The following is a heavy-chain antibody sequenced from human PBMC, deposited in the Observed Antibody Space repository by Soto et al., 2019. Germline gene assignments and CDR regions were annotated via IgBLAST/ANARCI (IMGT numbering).Heavy chain of an antibody. V-gene: IGHV3-23*01. Sequence: EVQLLESGGGLVQPGGSLRLSCGGSGFTFNSYAMTWVRQAPGKGLEWVSAISGSGGTTYYANSVKGRFTISRDKSKDTLYLQMNSLRAEDTAIYYCAKDRHYGSGTYSDSYLDYGGQGTLVTVSS. CDR3: AKDRHYGSGTYSDSYLDY. CDR1: GFTFNSYA. D-gene: IGHD3-10*01. CDR2: ISGSGGTT. J-gene: IGHJ4*02.